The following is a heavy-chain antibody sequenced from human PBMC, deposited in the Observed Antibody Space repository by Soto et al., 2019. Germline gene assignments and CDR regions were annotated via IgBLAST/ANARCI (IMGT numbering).Heavy chain of an antibody. J-gene: IGHJ6*02. Sequence: QVQLVQSGAEVKKPGASVKVSCKVSGYTLSQLSMHWVRQAPGRGLVWMGSFDPAAAETTYAQQFQGSVTMTEDIYTDTAYTELSGLRSEDTAVYYCATESPNSGLRYYEYDYAMDVWGQGTTVTV. D-gene: IGHD5-12*01. CDR2: FDPAAAET. CDR1: GYTLSQLS. CDR3: ATESPNSGLRYYEYDYAMDV. V-gene: IGHV1-24*01.